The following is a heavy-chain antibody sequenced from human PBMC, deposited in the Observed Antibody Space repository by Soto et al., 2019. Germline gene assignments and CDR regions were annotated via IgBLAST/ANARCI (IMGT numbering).Heavy chain of an antibody. CDR3: ARDAPRGSSWHRWGY. V-gene: IGHV1-18*01. CDR1: GYTFTTYG. Sequence: QVQLVQSGAEVKKPGASVKVSCITSGYTFTTYGISWLRQAPGQGPEWMGWISAYNGSTKYAQKLQDRVTVTIDTSTSTADMELRSLTSDYTAVYYCARDAPRGSSWHRWGYWGQGTLVTVSS. CDR2: ISAYNGST. J-gene: IGHJ4*02. D-gene: IGHD6-13*01.